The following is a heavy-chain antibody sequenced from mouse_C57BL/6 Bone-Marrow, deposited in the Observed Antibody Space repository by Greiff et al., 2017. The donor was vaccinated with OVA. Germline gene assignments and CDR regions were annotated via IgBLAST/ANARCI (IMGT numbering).Heavy chain of an antibody. D-gene: IGHD2-5*01. CDR2: IYPGSGST. Sequence: QVQLQQPGAELVKPGASVKMSCKASGYTFTSYWITWVKQRPGQGLEWIGDIYPGSGSTNYNEKFKSKATLTVDTSSSTAYMQLSSLTSEDSAVYYCARGGYYSNYVYFDAWGTGTTVTVSS. CDR1: GYTFTSYW. CDR3: ARGGYYSNYVYFDA. J-gene: IGHJ1*03. V-gene: IGHV1-55*01.